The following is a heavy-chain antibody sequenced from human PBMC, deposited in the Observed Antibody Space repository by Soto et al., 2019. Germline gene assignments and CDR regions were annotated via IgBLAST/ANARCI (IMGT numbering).Heavy chain of an antibody. V-gene: IGHV3-30*18. D-gene: IGHD3-10*02. CDR2: ISYDGHNK. Sequence: QVQLVESGGGVVQPGRSLSLSCAASQLTFNNYAMHWVRQAPGKGLEWVAVISYDGHNKYYADSVRGRFTISRDNSKNPVYLHMNSLRVDVTAVDYCAKDINVKTYVPYGMDVWGQGTTVTVSS. J-gene: IGHJ6*02. CDR1: QLTFNNYA. CDR3: AKDINVKTYVPYGMDV.